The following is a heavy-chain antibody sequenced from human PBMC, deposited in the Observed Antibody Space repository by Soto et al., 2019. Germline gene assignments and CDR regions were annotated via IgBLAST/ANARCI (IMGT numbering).Heavy chain of an antibody. J-gene: IGHJ2*01. CDR2: IHGGGGAT. CDR1: GFTFSAYA. V-gene: IGHV3-23*01. CDR3: AKFEGHPLEYWYLDL. Sequence: EVQLLESGGGLVQPGGSLRLSCAASGFTFSAYAMGWVRQAPGKGLEWVSTIHGGGGATHYADSVKGRFTISRDDSKNTLYALMNSLRAEDTAVYYCAKFEGHPLEYWYLDLGPWHPGHCLL. D-gene: IGHD1-1*01.